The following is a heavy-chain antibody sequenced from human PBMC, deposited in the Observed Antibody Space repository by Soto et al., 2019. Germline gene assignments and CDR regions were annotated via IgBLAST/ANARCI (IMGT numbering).Heavy chain of an antibody. Sequence: EVQLLESGGGLLQPGGSLRLSCVASGFTFSRYAMSWVRQAPGKGLEWVSLVSGNGGTTYYAESVKGRFTSSRDTSKNTLYLEMNSLTAEDTAVYYCVKGQLWTPRALDYWGQGTLVTVSS. V-gene: IGHV3-23*01. CDR2: VSGNGGTT. J-gene: IGHJ4*02. D-gene: IGHD5-18*01. CDR1: GFTFSRYA. CDR3: VKGQLWTPRALDY.